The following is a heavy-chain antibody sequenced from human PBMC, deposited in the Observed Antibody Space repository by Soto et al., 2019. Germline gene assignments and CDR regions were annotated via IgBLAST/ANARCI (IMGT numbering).Heavy chain of an antibody. Sequence: SETLSLTCAVSGVSISSGNWWTWVRQSPQRGLEYIGEIFRDGTANYYPSFERRVAISVDTSKNQFSLKLTSVTAADTAIYFCARLVYDTRLNYMYFDFWGQGTLVTVSS. CDR2: IFRDGTA. CDR3: ARLVYDTRLNYMYFDF. V-gene: IGHV4-4*02. J-gene: IGHJ4*02. CDR1: GVSISSGNW. D-gene: IGHD3-10*01.